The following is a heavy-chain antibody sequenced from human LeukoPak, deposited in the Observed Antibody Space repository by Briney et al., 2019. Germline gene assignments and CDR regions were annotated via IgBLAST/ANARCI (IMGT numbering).Heavy chain of an antibody. CDR2: IYTSGST. CDR1: GGSFSSYY. J-gene: IGHJ3*02. D-gene: IGHD3-22*01. Sequence: KPSETLSLTCTVSGGSFSSYYWSWIRQPAGKGLEWIGRIYTSGSTSYNPSLKSRVTMSVDTSKNQFSLKLSSVTAADTAVYYCARGPNRITMMIGDAFDIWGQGTMVTISS. CDR3: ARGPNRITMMIGDAFDI. V-gene: IGHV4-4*07.